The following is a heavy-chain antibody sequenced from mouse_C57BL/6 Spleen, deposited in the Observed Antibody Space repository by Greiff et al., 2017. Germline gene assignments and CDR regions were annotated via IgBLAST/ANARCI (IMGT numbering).Heavy chain of an antibody. CDR1: GYTFTSYW. D-gene: IGHD1-1*01. CDR3: ASPHYYCSSPYYFDY. Sequence: QVQLQQPGAELVRPGTSVKLSCKASGYTFTSYWMHWVKQRPGQGLEWIGVIDPSDSYTNYNQKFKGKATLTVDTSSSTAYMQLSSLTSEDSAVYYCASPHYYCSSPYYFDYWGQGTTLTVSS. CDR2: IDPSDSYT. V-gene: IGHV1-59*01. J-gene: IGHJ2*01.